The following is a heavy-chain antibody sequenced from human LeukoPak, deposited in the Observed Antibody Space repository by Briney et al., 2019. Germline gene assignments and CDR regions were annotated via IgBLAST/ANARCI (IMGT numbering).Heavy chain of an antibody. D-gene: IGHD3-22*01. CDR2: ISDSGST. CDR1: GGSISSYY. J-gene: IGHJ4*02. Sequence: SETLSLTCTVSGGSISSYYWSWIRQPPGKGLEWIGYISDSGSTNYNPSLKSRVTISVDTSKNQFSLMLSSVTAADTAVYYCARGYDSSAYYPFNYWGQGTLVTVSS. CDR3: ARGYDSSAYYPFNY. V-gene: IGHV4-59*01.